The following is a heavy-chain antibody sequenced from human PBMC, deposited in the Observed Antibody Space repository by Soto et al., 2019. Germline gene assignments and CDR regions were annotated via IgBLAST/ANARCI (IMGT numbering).Heavy chain of an antibody. CDR3: ARDAGGRGNGAFDI. CDR1: GGSISTYY. J-gene: IGHJ3*02. V-gene: IGHV4-59*01. D-gene: IGHD3-16*01. CDR2: IYYSGST. Sequence: SETLSLTCTVSGGSISTYYWSWMRQPPGKGLEWIGYIYYSGSTNSNPSLKSRVTISEDTSKNQLSLKLSSVTAADTAVYYCARDAGGRGNGAFDIWGQGTMVTVSS.